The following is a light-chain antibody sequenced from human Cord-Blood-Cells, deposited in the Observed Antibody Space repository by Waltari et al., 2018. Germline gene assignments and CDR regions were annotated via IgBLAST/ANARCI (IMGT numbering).Light chain of an antibody. Sequence: QSAPTQPAPMSESPGPPTTISCTGTSSDVGSYNLVSWYQQHQGTHPKLMIYEVSNGPSGVSNRFSGSKSGSTASLTITGLQAEDESNYYCCSYAGSSTWVFGGGTKLTVL. V-gene: IGLV2-23*02. J-gene: IGLJ3*02. CDR2: EVS. CDR1: SSDVGSYNL. CDR3: CSYAGSSTWV.